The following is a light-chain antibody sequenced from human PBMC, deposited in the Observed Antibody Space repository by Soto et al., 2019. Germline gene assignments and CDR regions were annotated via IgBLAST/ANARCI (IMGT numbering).Light chain of an antibody. CDR2: DAS. J-gene: IGKJ4*01. CDR1: QSVNSN. V-gene: IGKV3-11*01. Sequence: EIALTQSPATLSLSPGESATLSCRASQSVNSNLAWYQQKPGQAPRLLIYDASRRATGIQARFSGTGSGTDFTLTISSLEPEDFAVYYCQQRSNWPAFGGGTKVDIK. CDR3: QQRSNWPA.